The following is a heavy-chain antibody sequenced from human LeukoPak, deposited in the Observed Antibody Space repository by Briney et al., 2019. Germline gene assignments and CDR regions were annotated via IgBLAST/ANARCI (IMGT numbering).Heavy chain of an antibody. J-gene: IGHJ4*02. CDR1: GFTFSSYA. CDR3: AGELHDY. V-gene: IGHV3-30-3*01. D-gene: IGHD5-18*01. Sequence: GGFLRLSWAASGFTFSSYAMHWVRQAPGKGLEWVAVISYDGSNKYYADSVKGRFTISRDNSKNTLYLQMNSLRAEDTAVYYCAGELHDYWGQGTLVTVSS. CDR2: ISYDGSNK.